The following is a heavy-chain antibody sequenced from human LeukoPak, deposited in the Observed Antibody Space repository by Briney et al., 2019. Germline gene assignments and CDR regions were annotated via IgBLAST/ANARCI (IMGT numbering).Heavy chain of an antibody. V-gene: IGHV3-33*01. CDR3: ARDGTVELQNWFNP. J-gene: IGHJ5*02. CDR2: IWYDGSNK. Sequence: GSLRLSCAASGFTFSSYGMHWVRQAPGKGLEWVAVIWYDGSNKYYADSVKGRFTISRDNSKNTLYLQMNSLRAEDTAVYYCARDGTVELQNWFNPWGQGTLVTVSS. D-gene: IGHD1-7*01. CDR1: GFTFSSYG.